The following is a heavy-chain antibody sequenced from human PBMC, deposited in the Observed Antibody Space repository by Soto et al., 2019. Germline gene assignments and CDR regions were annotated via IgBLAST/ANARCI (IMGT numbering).Heavy chain of an antibody. CDR2: IYYSGST. J-gene: IGHJ5*02. CDR3: ARDLFSSSSGWFDP. CDR1: GGSMNYYY. D-gene: IGHD6-6*01. V-gene: IGHV4-59*01. Sequence: PSETLSLTCTVSGGSMNYYYWSLIRQSPGKGLEWIGYIYYSGSTNYNPSLKSRVTISVDTSKNQFSLKLSSVTAADTAVYYCARDLFSSSSGWFDPWGQGTLVTVSS.